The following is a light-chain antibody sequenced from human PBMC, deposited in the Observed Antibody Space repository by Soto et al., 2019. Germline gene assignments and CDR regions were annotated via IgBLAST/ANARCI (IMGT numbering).Light chain of an antibody. J-gene: IGKJ1*01. V-gene: IGKV3D-7*01. Sequence: EIVMTQSPATLSLSPGERATLSCRASQSVSSSYLSWYQQKPGQAPRLLIYGASTRATGIPARFSGSGSGTDFTLTISSLQPEDFAVYYCQQDYNFPWTFGQGTKVELK. CDR1: QSVSSSY. CDR2: GAS. CDR3: QQDYNFPWT.